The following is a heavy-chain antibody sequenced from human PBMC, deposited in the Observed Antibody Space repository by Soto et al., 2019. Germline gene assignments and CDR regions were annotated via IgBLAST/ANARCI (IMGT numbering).Heavy chain of an antibody. V-gene: IGHV3-53*02. Sequence: EVQLVETGGGLIQPGGSLRLSCAASGFTVSSNYMSWVRQAPGKGLEWVSVIYSGGSTYYADSVKGRFTISRDNSKNTLYLQMNSLRAEDTAVYYCARVGPAMSHYYYGMDVWGQGTTVTVSS. CDR2: IYSGGST. CDR1: GFTVSSNY. D-gene: IGHD5-18*01. CDR3: ARVGPAMSHYYYGMDV. J-gene: IGHJ6*02.